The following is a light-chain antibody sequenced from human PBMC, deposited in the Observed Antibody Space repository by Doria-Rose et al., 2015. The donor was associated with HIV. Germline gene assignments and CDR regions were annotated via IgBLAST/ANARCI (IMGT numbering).Light chain of an antibody. J-gene: IGKJ5*01. CDR2: AAS. Sequence: FSASTGDRVTITCRASQGISSYLAWYQQKPGKAPNLLIYAASTLQSGVPSRFGGSGSGTDFTLTISCLQSEDFATYYCQQYYSYPRAFGQGTRLEIK. CDR3: QQYYSYPRA. V-gene: IGKV1-8*01. CDR1: QGISSY.